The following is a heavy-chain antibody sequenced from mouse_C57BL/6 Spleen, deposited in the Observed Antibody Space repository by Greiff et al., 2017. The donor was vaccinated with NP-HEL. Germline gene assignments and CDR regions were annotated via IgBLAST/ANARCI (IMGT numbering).Heavy chain of an antibody. V-gene: IGHV5-17*01. CDR2: ISSGSSTI. J-gene: IGHJ1*03. CDR1: GFTFSDYG. CDR3: ARKTGTWYFDV. D-gene: IGHD4-1*01. Sequence: DVMLVESGGGLVKPGGSLKLSCAASGFTFSDYGMHWVRQAPEKGLEWVAYISSGSSTIYYADTVKGRFTIARDNAKNTLFLQMTSLRSEDTAIYYCARKTGTWYFDVWGTGTTVTVSS.